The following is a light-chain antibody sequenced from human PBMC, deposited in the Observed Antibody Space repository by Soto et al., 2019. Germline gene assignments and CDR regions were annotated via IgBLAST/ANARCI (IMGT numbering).Light chain of an antibody. V-gene: IGKV1-39*01. CDR2: AAS. CDR1: QSISTH. J-gene: IGKJ1*01. CDR3: QESHSRPPWM. Sequence: DVQVTQSQSSLSASVGDRVTLTCRARQSISTHLNRYQQKPGKAPKLLIYAASYLHSGVPSRFSGSGSGTDFTLTISSLQLEDFATYYCQESHSRPPWMFGQGTKV.